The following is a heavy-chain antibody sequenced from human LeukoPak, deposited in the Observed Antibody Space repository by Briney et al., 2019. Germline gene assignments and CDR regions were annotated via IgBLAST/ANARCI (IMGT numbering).Heavy chain of an antibody. D-gene: IGHD5-12*01. CDR1: GGSISSYY. Sequence: SETLSLPCTVSGGSISSYYWSWIRQPAGKGLEWIGRIYTSGSTNYNPSLKSRVTMSVDTSKNQFSLKLSSVTAADTAVYYCARDLPDSGTIDYWGQGTLVTVSS. CDR2: IYTSGST. J-gene: IGHJ4*02. CDR3: ARDLPDSGTIDY. V-gene: IGHV4-4*07.